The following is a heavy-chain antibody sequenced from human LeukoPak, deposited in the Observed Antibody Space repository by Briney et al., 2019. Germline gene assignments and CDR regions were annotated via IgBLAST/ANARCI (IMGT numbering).Heavy chain of an antibody. D-gene: IGHD3/OR15-3a*01. CDR1: GGSVSIGSYY. CDR2: IYVSGST. CDR3: ARTNDFWTGYYEK. J-gene: IGHJ4*02. V-gene: IGHV4-61*09. Sequence: PSQTLSLTCTVSGGSVSIGSYYWSWIRQSAGKGLEWIGHIYVSGSTDYNPSLKSRVIISKDMSKNQLSLRLSSVTAADTAVYYCARTNDFWTGYYEKWGQGTLVTVSS.